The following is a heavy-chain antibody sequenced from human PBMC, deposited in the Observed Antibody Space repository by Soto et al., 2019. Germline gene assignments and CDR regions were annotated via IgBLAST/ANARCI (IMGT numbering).Heavy chain of an antibody. J-gene: IGHJ6*02. V-gene: IGHV1-69*01. CDR3: GRGRDSSGYHGMEV. CDR2: IIPIFGAA. CDR1: GGTFSSYA. Sequence: QVQLVQSGAEVKKPGSSVKVSCKASGGTFSSYAISWVRQAPGQGLEWMGGIIPIFGAADYAQKFQGRVTISADESTSTVYLELSSLTSEDTAAYYCGRGRDSSGYHGMEVWGQGTTVSVSS. D-gene: IGHD3-22*01.